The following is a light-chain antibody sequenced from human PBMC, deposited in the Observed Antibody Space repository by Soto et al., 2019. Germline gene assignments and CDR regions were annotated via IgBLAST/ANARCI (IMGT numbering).Light chain of an antibody. Sequence: DIQMTQSPSTLSASFGDRVTIICRASQTISNWLAWYQQKGGKAPKLLISKASNLDSGVPSRFSGSGSGTEFNLTISSLQPEDFATYYCQQYNSFIWTFGQGTKVDIK. J-gene: IGKJ1*01. V-gene: IGKV1-5*03. CDR2: KAS. CDR3: QQYNSFIWT. CDR1: QTISNW.